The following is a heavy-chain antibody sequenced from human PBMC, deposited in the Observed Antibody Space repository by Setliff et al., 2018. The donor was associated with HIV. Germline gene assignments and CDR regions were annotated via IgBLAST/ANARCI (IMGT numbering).Heavy chain of an antibody. D-gene: IGHD3-22*01. CDR2: ISAYNGNT. CDR1: GYTFTSYG. J-gene: IGHJ3*02. V-gene: IGHV1-18*01. CDR3: ARKGYYDSSGPIKGNAFDI. Sequence: ASVKVSCKASGYTFTSYGISWVRQAPGQGLEWMGWISAYNGNTNYAQKLQGRVTMTTDTSTSTAYMELSSLRSDDTAVYYGARKGYYDSSGPIKGNAFDIWGQGTMVTVSS.